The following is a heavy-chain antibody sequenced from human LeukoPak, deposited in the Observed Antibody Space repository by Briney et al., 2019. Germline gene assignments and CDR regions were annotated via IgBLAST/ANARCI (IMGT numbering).Heavy chain of an antibody. CDR2: IWYDGGDK. Sequence: GGSLRLSCAPSGFTFSNYGMHWVRQAPGKGLEWVAVIWYDGGDKYYADSVKGRFTISRDNSKNTLSLQMNSLRAEDTAVYYCARDLGYFHGSGSYFDYWGQGTLVTVSS. CDR1: GFTFSNYG. CDR3: ARDLGYFHGSGSYFDY. V-gene: IGHV3-33*01. D-gene: IGHD3-10*01. J-gene: IGHJ4*02.